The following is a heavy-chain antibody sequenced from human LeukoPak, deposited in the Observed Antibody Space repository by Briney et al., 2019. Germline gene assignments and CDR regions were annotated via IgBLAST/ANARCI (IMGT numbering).Heavy chain of an antibody. V-gene: IGHV3-11*04. D-gene: IGHD2-15*01. CDR2: ISSSGSTI. CDR3: ARDHPYCSGGSCYSGYYYDSSGPIDY. Sequence: GGSLRLSCAASGFTFSDYYMSWIRQAPGKGLEWVSYISSSGSTIYYVDSVKGRFTISRDNAKNSLYLQMNSLRAEDTAGYYCARDHPYCSGGSCYSGYYYDSSGPIDYWGQGTLVTVSS. CDR1: GFTFSDYY. J-gene: IGHJ4*02.